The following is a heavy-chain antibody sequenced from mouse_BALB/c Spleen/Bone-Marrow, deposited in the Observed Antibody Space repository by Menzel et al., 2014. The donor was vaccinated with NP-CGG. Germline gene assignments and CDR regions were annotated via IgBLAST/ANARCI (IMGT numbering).Heavy chain of an antibody. CDR2: ISSGGDT. Sequence: EVQLVESGGGLVKPGGSLKLSCAASGFTFNNYAMSWVRQTPDKRLEWVASISSGGDTFYSDTVKGRFTISGDSARNILCLQMSSLRSEDTALYYCARGLYYGFEGYAMDYWGQGTSVTVSS. CDR1: GFTFNNYA. V-gene: IGHV5-6-5*01. D-gene: IGHD2-2*01. CDR3: ARGLYYGFEGYAMDY. J-gene: IGHJ4*01.